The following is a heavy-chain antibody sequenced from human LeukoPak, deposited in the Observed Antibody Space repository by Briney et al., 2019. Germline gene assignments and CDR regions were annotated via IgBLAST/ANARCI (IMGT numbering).Heavy chain of an antibody. V-gene: IGHV1-2*02. CDR2: INPYSNST. CDR3: ARDTAPYYLDGSGYYLDY. Sequence: SSVKVSCKASGYTFIDYYIHWVRQAPGQGLEWMGWINPYSNSTNYAQKFQGRVTLTWDTSISTVYMELSTMRSDDTAVYYCARDTAPYYLDGSGYYLDYWGQGTLVTVSS. D-gene: IGHD3-22*01. CDR1: GYTFIDYY. J-gene: IGHJ4*02.